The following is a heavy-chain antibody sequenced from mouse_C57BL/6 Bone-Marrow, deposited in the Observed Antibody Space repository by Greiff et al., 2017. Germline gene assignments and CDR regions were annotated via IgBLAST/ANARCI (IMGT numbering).Heavy chain of an antibody. CDR3: SRWPLLFSWYAMDY. V-gene: IGHV1-80*01. CDR1: GYAFSSYW. CDR2: IYPGDGDT. J-gene: IGHJ4*01. D-gene: IGHD2-1*01. Sequence: VQLQESGAELVKPGASVKISCKASGYAFSSYWMNWVKQRPGKGLEWIGQIYPGDGDTNYNGKFKGKATLTADKSSSTAYMQLSSLTSEDSAVYFCSRWPLLFSWYAMDYWGQGTSVTISS.